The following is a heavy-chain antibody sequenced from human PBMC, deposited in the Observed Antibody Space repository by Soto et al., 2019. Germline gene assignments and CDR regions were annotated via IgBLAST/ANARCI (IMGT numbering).Heavy chain of an antibody. CDR2: IIPIFGTA. CDR3: ASGRSPDIVVVVAAPRDIYYGMDV. Sequence: GASVKVSCKASGGTFSSYAISWVRQAPGQGLEWMGGIIPIFGTANYAQKFQGRVTITADESTSTAYMELSSLRSEDTAVYYCASGRSPDIVVVVAAPRDIYYGMDVWGQGTTVTVSS. J-gene: IGHJ6*02. D-gene: IGHD2-15*01. V-gene: IGHV1-69*13. CDR1: GGTFSSYA.